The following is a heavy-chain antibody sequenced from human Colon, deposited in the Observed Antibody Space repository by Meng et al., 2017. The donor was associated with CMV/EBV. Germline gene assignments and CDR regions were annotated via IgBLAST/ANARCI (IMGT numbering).Heavy chain of an antibody. CDR1: GITFSSYV. J-gene: IGHJ4*02. V-gene: IGHV3-30-3*01. Sequence: GESLKISCAASGITFSSYVMTWVRQAPGKGREWVAVISSDGNFQHYADSLKGRFTISRDNSKNTLYLQMNSLRAEDTAVYYCAKEWAPHEHFDYWGQGTLVTVSS. CDR3: AKEWAPHEHFDY. CDR2: ISSDGNFQ.